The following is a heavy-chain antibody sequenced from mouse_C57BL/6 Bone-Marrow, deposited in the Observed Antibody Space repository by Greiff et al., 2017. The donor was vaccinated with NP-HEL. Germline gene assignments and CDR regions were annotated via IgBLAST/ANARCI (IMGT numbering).Heavy chain of an antibody. J-gene: IGHJ1*03. CDR3: ARSGGSSPYWYFDV. CDR1: GYTFTDYY. D-gene: IGHD1-1*01. V-gene: IGHV1-76*01. CDR2: IYPGSGNT. Sequence: VQGVESGAELVRPGASVKLSCKASGYTFTDYYINWVKQRPGQGLEWIARIYPGSGNTYYNEKFKGKATLTAEKSSSTAYMQLSSLTSEDSAVYFCARSGGSSPYWYFDVWGTGTTVTVSS.